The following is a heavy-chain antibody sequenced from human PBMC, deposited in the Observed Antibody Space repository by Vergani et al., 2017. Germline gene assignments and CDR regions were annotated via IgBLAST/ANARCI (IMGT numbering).Heavy chain of an antibody. CDR1: GFSFDNYV. V-gene: IGHV3-43*01. CDR2: LSWDGGIT. CDR3: AKGSSSWSHMDV. D-gene: IGHD6-13*01. J-gene: IGHJ6*03. Sequence: EVQLVESGGGLVQPGRSLRLSCAASGFSFDNYVMHWVRQAPGKGLEWVSLLSWDGGITYYADSVKGRFTISRGNSKNSLYLQMNSLRTEDTALYYCAKGSSSWSHMDVWGKGTTVIVSS.